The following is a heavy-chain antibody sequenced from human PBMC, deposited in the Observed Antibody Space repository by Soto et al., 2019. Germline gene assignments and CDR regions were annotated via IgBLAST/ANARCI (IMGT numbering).Heavy chain of an antibody. D-gene: IGHD2-8*02. V-gene: IGHV5-51*01. CDR1: GYNFANSW. J-gene: IGHJ3*02. CDR3: AAGYSTGLDAFDI. Sequence: EVQLVQSGAEAKKPGEPLRISCKGSGYNFANSWIGWVRQMPGKGLEWMGMIFPGDSDTKNSPSLEGQITMSVDKSDSSAYLQWRSLKASDTAIYYCAAGYSTGLDAFDIWGQGTMVTVSS. CDR2: IFPGDSDT.